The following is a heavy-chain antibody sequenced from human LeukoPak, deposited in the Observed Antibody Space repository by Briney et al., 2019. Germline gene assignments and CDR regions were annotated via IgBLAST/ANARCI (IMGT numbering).Heavy chain of an antibody. D-gene: IGHD3-22*01. CDR1: GFTFSSYA. V-gene: IGHV3-23*01. J-gene: IGHJ3*02. CDR2: ISGSGGST. Sequence: PGGSLRLSCAASGFTFSSYAMSWVRQVPGKGLEWVSAISGSGGSTYYADSVKGRFTISRDNSKNTLYLQMNSLRAEDTAVYYCAKDKGYYDSSGYYPTLDAFDIWGQGTMVTVSS. CDR3: AKDKGYYDSSGYYPTLDAFDI.